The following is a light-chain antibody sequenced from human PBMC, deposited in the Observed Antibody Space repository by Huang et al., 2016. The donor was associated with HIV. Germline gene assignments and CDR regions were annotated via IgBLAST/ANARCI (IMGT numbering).Light chain of an antibody. CDR3: QQYNNWPPWT. V-gene: IGKV3-15*01. CDR2: GAA. J-gene: IGKJ1*01. CDR1: QSVSGN. Sequence: IEMTQSPATLSVSPGERAALFRRASQSVSGNLAWYQQKPGQAPRRVIYGAATRATGVPARLSGRGSGTEFTLTISSVQSEDFAVYDCQQYNNWPPWTFGQGTKVEIK.